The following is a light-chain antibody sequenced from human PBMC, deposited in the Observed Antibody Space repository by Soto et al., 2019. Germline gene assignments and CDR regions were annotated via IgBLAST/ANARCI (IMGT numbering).Light chain of an antibody. CDR1: QSFSSN. Sequence: EIVMTQSPATLSVSPGERATLSCRASQSFSSNLAWYQQKPGQAPRLLIYGASTRATGIPARFSGSGSGTEFTLTISSLQSEDFAVYYCQQYTNWPPWTFGQGNKVXI. V-gene: IGKV3-15*01. J-gene: IGKJ1*01. CDR2: GAS. CDR3: QQYTNWPPWT.